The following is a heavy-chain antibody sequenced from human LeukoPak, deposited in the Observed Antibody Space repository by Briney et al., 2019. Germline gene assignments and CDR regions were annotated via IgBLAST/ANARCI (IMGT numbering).Heavy chain of an antibody. Sequence: SETLSLTCTVSGGSISSYYWSWIRQPPGKGLEWIGYIYYSGSTNYNPSLKSRVTISVDTSKNQFSLKLSSVTAADTAVYYCARDRGITMTDWGQGTLVTVSS. J-gene: IGHJ4*02. CDR1: GGSISSYY. CDR2: IYYSGST. D-gene: IGHD3-22*01. CDR3: ARDRGITMTD. V-gene: IGHV4-59*01.